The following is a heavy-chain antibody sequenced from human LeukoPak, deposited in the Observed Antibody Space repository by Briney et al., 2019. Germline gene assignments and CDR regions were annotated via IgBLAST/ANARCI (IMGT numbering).Heavy chain of an antibody. CDR2: INHSGST. J-gene: IGHJ3*02. D-gene: IGHD3-22*01. CDR1: GGSFSGYY. Sequence: SETLSLTCAVYGGSFSGYYWSWIRQPPGKGLEWIGEINHSGSTNYNPPLKSRVTISVDTSKNQFSLKLSSVTAADTAVYYCARDHYYDSSGYSYRRRLTNAFDIWGQGTMVTVSS. V-gene: IGHV4-34*01. CDR3: ARDHYYDSSGYSYRRRLTNAFDI.